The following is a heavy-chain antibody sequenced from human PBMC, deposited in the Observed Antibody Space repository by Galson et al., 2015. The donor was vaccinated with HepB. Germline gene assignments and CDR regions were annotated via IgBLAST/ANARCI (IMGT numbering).Heavy chain of an antibody. D-gene: IGHD3-3*01. Sequence: SVKVSCKVSGYTLTGLSMHWVRQAPGKGLEWIGGFDPEDGDTIYAQKFQGRFTMTEDTSTDTAYMELSSLRSEDTAVYYCATVKGLESDEGWGQGGMDVWGQGTTVTVSS. CDR3: ATVKGLESDEGWGQGGMDV. CDR1: GYTLTGLS. CDR2: FDPEDGDT. V-gene: IGHV1-24*01. J-gene: IGHJ6*02.